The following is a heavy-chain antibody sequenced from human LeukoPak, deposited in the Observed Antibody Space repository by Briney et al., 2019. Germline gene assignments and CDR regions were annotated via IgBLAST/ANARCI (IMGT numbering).Heavy chain of an antibody. D-gene: IGHD5-24*01. J-gene: IGHJ4*02. V-gene: IGHV1-18*04. CDR1: GYTFTDHY. CDR2: ISVYKDNT. CDR3: ARMEGGRWLPLDH. Sequence: GASVKVSCKASGYTFTDHYIYWVRQAPGQGLEWMGWISVYKDNTNYAQRFQDRVTMTTDTSTNTAYMELRSLRSDDTAVYYCARMEGGRWLPLDHGGQETLVTVSS.